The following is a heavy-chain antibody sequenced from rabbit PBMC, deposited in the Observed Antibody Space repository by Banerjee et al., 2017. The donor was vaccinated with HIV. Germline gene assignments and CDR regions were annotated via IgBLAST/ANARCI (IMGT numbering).Heavy chain of an antibody. CDR1: GFSFSSSYW. CDR3: ARDLAGVIGWNFGL. V-gene: IGHV1S45*01. J-gene: IGHJ4*01. CDR2: IYAGSHGNS. D-gene: IGHD4-1*01. Sequence: QEQLEESGGDLVKPEGSLTLTCTASGFSFSSSYWICWVRQAPGKGLEWIACIYAGSHGNSYYASWAKGRFTISKTSSTTVTLQMTSLTAADTATYFCARDLAGVIGWNFGLWGPGTLVTVS.